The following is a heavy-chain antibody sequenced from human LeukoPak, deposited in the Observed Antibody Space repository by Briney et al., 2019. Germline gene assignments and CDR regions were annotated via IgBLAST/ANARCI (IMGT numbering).Heavy chain of an antibody. CDR2: IYHTGST. CDR1: GYSISRGYY. V-gene: IGHV4-38-2*01. CDR3: ARAGWIITSGIDY. J-gene: IGHJ4*02. D-gene: IGHD3-10*01. Sequence: SETLSLTCGVSGYSISRGYYWVWIRQPPGKGLEWIGTIYHTGSTYYTPSLGSRVTISVDTSKNEFSQNLNSVTAADTAVYYCARAGWIITSGIDYWGQGALVTVSS.